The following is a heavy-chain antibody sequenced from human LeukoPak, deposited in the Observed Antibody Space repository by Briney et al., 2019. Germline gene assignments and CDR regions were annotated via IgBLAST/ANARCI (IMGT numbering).Heavy chain of an antibody. CDR2: IYYSGST. V-gene: IGHV4-61*01. J-gene: IGHJ4*02. CDR1: GGSVSSGSYY. D-gene: IGHD4-17*01. Sequence: PSETLSLTCTVSGGSVSSGSYYWSWIRQPPGKGLEWIGYIYYSGSTNYNPSLKSRVTISVDTSKNQFSLKLSSVTAADTAVYYCARAIDYGDYPFDYWGQGTLVTVSS. CDR3: ARAIDYGDYPFDY.